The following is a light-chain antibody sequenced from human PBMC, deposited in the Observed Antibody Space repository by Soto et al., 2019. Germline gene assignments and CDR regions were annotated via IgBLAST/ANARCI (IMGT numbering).Light chain of an antibody. J-gene: IGKJ3*01. CDR1: QSVSSN. CDR3: QQYNNCPPRL. CDR2: GAS. Sequence: IVMTQSPATLSVSPGERATLSCRASQSVSSNLAWYQQKPGQSPRLLIYGASTRATGIPARFSGSGSGTEFTLTISSLRSEVFAVYYCQQYNNCPPRLFGPGTKVDIK. V-gene: IGKV3-15*01.